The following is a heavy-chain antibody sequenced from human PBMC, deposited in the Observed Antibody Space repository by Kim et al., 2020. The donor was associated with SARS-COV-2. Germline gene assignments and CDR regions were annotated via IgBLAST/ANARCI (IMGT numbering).Heavy chain of an antibody. CDR2: INPNSGGT. CDR3: ATHPREEYYYYGMDV. J-gene: IGHJ6*02. CDR1: VYTFTGYY. Sequence: ASVKVSCKASVYTFTGYYMHWVRQAPGQGLEWMGWINPNSGGTNYAQQFQGRVTMTRDTSISTAYMELSRLRSDDTAVYYFATHPREEYYYYGMDVWGQGTTVTVSS. V-gene: IGHV1-2*02.